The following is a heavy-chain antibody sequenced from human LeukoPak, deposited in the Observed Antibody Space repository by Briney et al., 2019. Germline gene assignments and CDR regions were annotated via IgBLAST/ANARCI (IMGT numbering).Heavy chain of an antibody. CDR1: GFTFDDYA. D-gene: IGHD3-10*01. Sequence: GRSLRLSCAASGFTFDDYAMHWVRQAPGKGLEWVSGISWNSGSIGYADSVKGRFTISRDNAKNSLYLQMNSLRAEDTASYYCAKDSATMVRGVTFDYWGQGTLVTVSS. J-gene: IGHJ4*02. CDR3: AKDSATMVRGVTFDY. CDR2: ISWNSGSI. V-gene: IGHV3-9*01.